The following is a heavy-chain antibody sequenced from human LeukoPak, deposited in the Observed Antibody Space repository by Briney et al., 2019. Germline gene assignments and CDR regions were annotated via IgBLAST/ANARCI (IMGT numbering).Heavy chain of an antibody. Sequence: ASVKVSCKASGYASSDIYFNWVRQAPGQGLEWMGWINPSSGARIYSQKFQGRVTIDTSISIAYMELSGLTSDDTAVYYCATGSITHTRDPWGQGTLVTVSS. J-gene: IGHJ5*02. D-gene: IGHD6-6*01. CDR1: GYASSDIY. CDR2: INPSSGAR. CDR3: ATGSITHTRDP. V-gene: IGHV1-2*02.